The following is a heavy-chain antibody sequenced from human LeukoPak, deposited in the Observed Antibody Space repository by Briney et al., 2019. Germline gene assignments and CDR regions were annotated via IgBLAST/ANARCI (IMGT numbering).Heavy chain of an antibody. Sequence: GSSVKVSCKASGGTFSSYAISWVRQAPGQGLEWMGGIIPIFGTANYAQKFQGRDTITADESTSTAYMELSSLRSEDTAVYYCARESDVEMATISLDYWGQGTLVTVSS. CDR1: GGTFSSYA. J-gene: IGHJ4*02. CDR3: ARESDVEMATISLDY. V-gene: IGHV1-69*01. CDR2: IIPIFGTA. D-gene: IGHD5-24*01.